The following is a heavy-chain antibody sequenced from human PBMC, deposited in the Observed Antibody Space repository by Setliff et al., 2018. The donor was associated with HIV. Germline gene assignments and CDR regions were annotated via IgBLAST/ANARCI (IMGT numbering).Heavy chain of an antibody. CDR1: GFMFSDHY. D-gene: IGHD2-8*02. CDR2: IRSKTYGGTT. Sequence: GGSLRLSCAASGFMFSDHYMDWVRQAPGKGLEWVGFIRSKTYGGTTEYAASVKGRFTISRDDSKSIAYLQMNSLKTEDTAVYYCTSAFADYAYWYFDYWGQGTLVTVSS. CDR3: TSAFADYAYWYFDY. J-gene: IGHJ4*02. V-gene: IGHV3-49*04.